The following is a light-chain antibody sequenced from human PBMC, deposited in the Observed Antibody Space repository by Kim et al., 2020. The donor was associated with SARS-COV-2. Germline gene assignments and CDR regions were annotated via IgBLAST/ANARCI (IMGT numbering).Light chain of an antibody. Sequence: SYELTQPPSVSVTPGQTARISCGGDNIGRKSVHWYQQKSGQAPVLIIFYDSDRPSGIPERFSGSNSGNTATLTISGVEAGDEADYYCQVWDRGSDPRPYVFGTGTKVTVL. V-gene: IGLV3-21*04. CDR2: YDS. CDR1: NIGRKS. CDR3: QVWDRGSDPRPYV. J-gene: IGLJ1*01.